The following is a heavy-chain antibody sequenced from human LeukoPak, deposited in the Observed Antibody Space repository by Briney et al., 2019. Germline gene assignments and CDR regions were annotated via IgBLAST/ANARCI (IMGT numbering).Heavy chain of an antibody. CDR2: IIPIFGTA. CDR1: GGTFSSYA. CDR3: ARVAYCGGDCYPLDY. D-gene: IGHD2-21*02. Sequence: SVKVSCKASGGTFSSYAISWVRQAPGQGLEWMGGIIPIFGTANYAQKFQGRVTITADESTSTAYMELRSLRSDDTAVYYCARVAYCGGDCYPLDYWGQGTLVTVSS. J-gene: IGHJ4*02. V-gene: IGHV1-69*01.